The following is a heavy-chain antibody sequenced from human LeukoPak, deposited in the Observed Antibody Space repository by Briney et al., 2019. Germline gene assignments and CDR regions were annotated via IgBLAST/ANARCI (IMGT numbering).Heavy chain of an antibody. V-gene: IGHV4-4*02. CDR1: GASVSRNW. J-gene: IGHJ4*02. CDR2: IHHSGGT. Sequence: PSETLSLTCTVSGASVSRNWWSWVRQPPGKGLEWIGEIHHSGGTNYNPSLKSRVTISVDTSKNQFSLKLSSVTAADTAVYYCASPTSPIRYWGQGTLVTVSS. CDR3: ASPTSPIRY.